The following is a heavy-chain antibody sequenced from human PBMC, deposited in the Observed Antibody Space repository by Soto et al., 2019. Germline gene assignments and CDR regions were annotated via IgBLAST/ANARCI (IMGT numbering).Heavy chain of an antibody. CDR1: GYTFTTYY. Sequence: QVQLVQSGAEVKKPGASVKVSCTASGYTFTTYYMHWVRQAPGQGLEWMGLIKPNSGSTMYAQKFKGRVTMTRTTYTSTVYLQLSSMSAEDTAVSYCARTLNDYGDYDADSWGQGTMVTVSS. CDR2: IKPNSGST. CDR3: ARTLNDYGDYDADS. D-gene: IGHD4-17*01. V-gene: IGHV1-46*01. J-gene: IGHJ4*02.